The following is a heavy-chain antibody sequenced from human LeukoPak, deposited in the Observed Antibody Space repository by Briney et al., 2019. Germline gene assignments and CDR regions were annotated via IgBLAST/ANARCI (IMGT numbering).Heavy chain of an antibody. J-gene: IGHJ4*02. CDR3: ARLRCSGGSCYYNYYFDY. Sequence: GESLKISCKGSGYSFTSYWIGWVRQMPGKGLEWMGIIYPGDSDTRYSPSFQGQVTISADKSIGTAYLQWSSLKASDTAMYYCARLRCSGGSCYYNYYFDYWGQGTLVTVSS. CDR1: GYSFTSYW. D-gene: IGHD2-15*01. V-gene: IGHV5-51*01. CDR2: IYPGDSDT.